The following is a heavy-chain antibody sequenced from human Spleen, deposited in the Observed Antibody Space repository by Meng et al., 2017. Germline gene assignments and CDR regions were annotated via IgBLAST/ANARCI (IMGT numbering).Heavy chain of an antibody. CDR1: GSSISSYY. V-gene: IGHV4-4*07. D-gene: IGHD4-17*01. CDR3: AREGGGAAVTLIFYHAMDV. Sequence: SETLSLTCAVSGSSISSYYWSWIRQPAGKGLEWIGRIHTSGDTNYNPSLQSRVTLSVDTSKNQFSLNLISVTAADTAVYYCAREGGGAAVTLIFYHAMDVWGQGTTVTVSS. J-gene: IGHJ6*02. CDR2: IHTSGDT.